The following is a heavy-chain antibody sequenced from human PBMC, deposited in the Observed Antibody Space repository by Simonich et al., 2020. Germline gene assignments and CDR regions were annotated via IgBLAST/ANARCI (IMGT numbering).Heavy chain of an antibody. V-gene: IGHV1-18*01. Sequence: QVQLVQSGAEVKKPGASVKVACKASGYTFTSYGIIWVRQAPVQGLEWMGRGIAYNCNTNYAQKLQVRVSMTTDTSTSTAYMELRSLRSDDTAVYYCARSTTGTTAFDFWGQGTMVTVSS. D-gene: IGHD1-1*01. CDR1: GYTFTSYG. CDR3: ARSTTGTTAFDF. CDR2: GIAYNCNT. J-gene: IGHJ3*01.